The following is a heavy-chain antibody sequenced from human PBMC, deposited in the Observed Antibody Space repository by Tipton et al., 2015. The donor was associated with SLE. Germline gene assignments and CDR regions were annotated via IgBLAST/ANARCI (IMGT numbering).Heavy chain of an antibody. V-gene: IGHV3-53*04. CDR3: ASRASSGYYSFDY. Sequence: QLVQSGGGLVQPGGSLRLSCAASGFTVSSNYMSWVRQAPGKGLEWVSVIYSGGSTYYADSVKGRFTNSRPNSKNTLYLQMNSLRAEDPAVYYCASRASSGYYSFDYWGQGTLVTVSS. CDR1: GFTVSSNY. CDR2: IYSGGST. D-gene: IGHD3-22*01. J-gene: IGHJ4*02.